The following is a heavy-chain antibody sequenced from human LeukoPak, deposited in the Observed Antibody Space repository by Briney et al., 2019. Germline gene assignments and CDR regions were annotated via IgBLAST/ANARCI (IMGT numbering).Heavy chain of an antibody. V-gene: IGHV4-59*08. J-gene: IGHJ4*02. CDR1: GGSISSSY. CDR2: IDYSGNT. D-gene: IGHD4-17*01. CDR3: ARATSYGDYVDY. Sequence: SETLSLTCTVSGGSISSSYWSWIRQPPGKGLEWIGYIDYSGNTNYNPSLKSRVTISEERSKNQFSLKLSSVSGADTAVYYCARATSYGDYVDYWGQGTLVTVSS.